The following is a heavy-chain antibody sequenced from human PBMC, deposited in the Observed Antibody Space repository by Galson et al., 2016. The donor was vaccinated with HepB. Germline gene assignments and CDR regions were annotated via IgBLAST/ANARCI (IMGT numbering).Heavy chain of an antibody. V-gene: IGHV6-1*01. Sequence: ISGDSVSSNSVAWNWIRQSPSRGLEWLGRTYKNYATSVKGRITINSDTSKNQFSLHLNSVTPDDTAVYYCARGIWNSFDVWGQGTVVTVSS. J-gene: IGHJ3*01. CDR2: TYK. D-gene: IGHD2-15*01. CDR1: GDSVSSNSVA. CDR3: ARGIWNSFDV.